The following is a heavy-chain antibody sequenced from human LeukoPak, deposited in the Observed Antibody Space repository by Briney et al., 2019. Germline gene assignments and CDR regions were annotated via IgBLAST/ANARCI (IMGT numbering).Heavy chain of an antibody. J-gene: IGHJ4*02. V-gene: IGHV3-66*01. Sequence: GGSLRLSCAASGFTVSSNYMSWVRQAPGKGPDWVSIIYSGGSTYYADPVKGRFTISRDNSKNTLYLQMNSLRAEDTAVYYCARGGYSSGWSVWGQGTLVTVSS. CDR3: ARGGYSSGWSV. D-gene: IGHD6-13*01. CDR1: GFTVSSNY. CDR2: IYSGGST.